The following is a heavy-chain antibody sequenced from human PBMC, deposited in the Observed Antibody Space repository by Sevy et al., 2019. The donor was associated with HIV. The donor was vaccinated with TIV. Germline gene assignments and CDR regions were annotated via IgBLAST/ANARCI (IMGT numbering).Heavy chain of an antibody. Sequence: GGSLRLSCAASGFTFSSYAMHWVRQAPGKGLEWVAVISYDGSNKYYADAVKGRFTISRDNSKNTLYLQMNSLRAEDTAVYYCARPPYDFWSGYYAYFDYWGQGTLVTVSS. D-gene: IGHD3-3*01. V-gene: IGHV3-30-3*01. J-gene: IGHJ4*02. CDR2: ISYDGSNK. CDR1: GFTFSSYA. CDR3: ARPPYDFWSGYYAYFDY.